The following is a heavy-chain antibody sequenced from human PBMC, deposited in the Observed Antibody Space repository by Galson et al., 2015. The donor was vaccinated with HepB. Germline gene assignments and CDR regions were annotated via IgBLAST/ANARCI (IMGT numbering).Heavy chain of an antibody. Sequence: SLRLSCAASGFTFSSYAMSWVRQAPGRGLEWVSAISGSGGSTYYADSVKGRFTISRDNSKNTLYLQMNSLRAEDTAVYYCAKDRATTSGWQDYWGQGTLVTVSS. CDR2: ISGSGGST. D-gene: IGHD6-19*01. J-gene: IGHJ4*02. CDR3: AKDRATTSGWQDY. V-gene: IGHV3-23*01. CDR1: GFTFSSYA.